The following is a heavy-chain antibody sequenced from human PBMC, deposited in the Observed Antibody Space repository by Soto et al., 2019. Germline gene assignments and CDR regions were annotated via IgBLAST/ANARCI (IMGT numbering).Heavy chain of an antibody. J-gene: IGHJ4*02. CDR1: GGSISSGGYY. D-gene: IGHD3-22*01. Sequence: PSETLSLTCTVSGGSISSGGYYWSWIRQHPGKGLEWLGYIYYSGSTYYNPSLKSRVTISVDTSKNQFSLRLSSVTAADTAVYYCASVSLPPTYYYDSSGYYNFDYWGQGTLVTVSS. CDR3: ASVSLPPTYYYDSSGYYNFDY. V-gene: IGHV4-31*03. CDR2: IYYSGST.